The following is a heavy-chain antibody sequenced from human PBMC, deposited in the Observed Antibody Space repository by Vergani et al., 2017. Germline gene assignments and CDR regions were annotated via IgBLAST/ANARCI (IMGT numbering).Heavy chain of an antibody. D-gene: IGHD4-11*01. CDR1: GWSFTSYH. V-gene: IGHV4-34*01. CDR2: IDHTGRP. J-gene: IGHJ6*03. Sequence: QVQLQQWGGGLLKPSETLSLTCVVNGWSFTSYHWTWLRQSPGEGLEWVGDIDHTGRPDYNPSLKSRLTMSVDKSRNQFSLTLNSVTATDTAIYFCARVNTETNGHLYYDYYMDVWGQGTAVTVS. CDR3: ARVNTETNGHLYYDYYMDV.